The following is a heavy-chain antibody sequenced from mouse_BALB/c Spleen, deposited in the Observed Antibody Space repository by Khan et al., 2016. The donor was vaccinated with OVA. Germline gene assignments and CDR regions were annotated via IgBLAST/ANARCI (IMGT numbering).Heavy chain of an antibody. CDR2: INPHIGET. CDR1: GYSFTGYF. Sequence: VQLKQSGPELVRPGASVKISCKASGYSFTGYFMNWVMQSHGKSLEWIGRINPHIGETFYNQRFKAKATLTVDESSSTAHMELRSLASEDSAVYYCTRIYRSDFDYWGQGTTLTVSS. D-gene: IGHD1-1*01. J-gene: IGHJ2*01. V-gene: IGHV1-20*02. CDR3: TRIYRSDFDY.